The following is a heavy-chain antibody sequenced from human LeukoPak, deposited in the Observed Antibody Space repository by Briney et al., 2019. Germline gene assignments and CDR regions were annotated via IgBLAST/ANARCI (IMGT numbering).Heavy chain of an antibody. J-gene: IGHJ6*02. D-gene: IGHD4-17*01. V-gene: IGHV4-4*09. CDR2: IYSSGTT. Sequence: SETLSLTFTVSGASISNNYWSWIRQPPGRRPEWIGYIYSSGTTKYNPSLQSRVTISIDTSKNQFSLKLMSMTAADTAVYYCARFIGDDYYYYGMDVWGQGTTVTVSS. CDR1: GASISNNY. CDR3: ARFIGDDYYYYGMDV.